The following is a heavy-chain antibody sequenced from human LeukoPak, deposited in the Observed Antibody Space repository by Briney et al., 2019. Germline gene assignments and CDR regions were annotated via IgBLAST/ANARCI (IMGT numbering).Heavy chain of an antibody. CDR3: ARDLGIGPYYDFWSGYPQDFDY. CDR1: AFTFSIYA. V-gene: IGHV3-23*01. D-gene: IGHD3-3*01. CDR2: MSGAGGRI. Sequence: GGSLRLSCEASAFTFSIYAMSWVRQAPGKGLEWLSIMSGAGGRIEYADSVKGRFTISRDNSRNTVYLHMNSLRAEDTAVYYCARDLGIGPYYDFWSGYPQDFDYWGQGTLVTVSS. J-gene: IGHJ4*02.